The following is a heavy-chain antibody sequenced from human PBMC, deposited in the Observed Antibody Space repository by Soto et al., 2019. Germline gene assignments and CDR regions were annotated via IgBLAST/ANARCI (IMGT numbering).Heavy chain of an antibody. CDR3: ARQSGSGRSYYYGMDV. CDR1: GGSISIYY. CDR2: IYYSGST. Sequence: SETLSLTCTVSGGSISIYYWSWIRHPPGKGLEWIGYIYYSGSTNYNPSLKSRVTISVDTSKNQFSLKLSSVTAADTAVYYCARQSGSGRSYYYGMDVWGQGTTVTVSS. D-gene: IGHD3-10*01. J-gene: IGHJ6*02. V-gene: IGHV4-59*01.